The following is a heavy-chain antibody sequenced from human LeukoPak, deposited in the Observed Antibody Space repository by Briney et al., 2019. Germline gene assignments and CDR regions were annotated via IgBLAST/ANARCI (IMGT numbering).Heavy chain of an antibody. CDR2: ITSSGSSM. D-gene: IGHD3-9*01. CDR3: TRDIDDVLTGDDAFDV. V-gene: IGHV3-21*03. CDR1: GFTFSGYS. J-gene: IGHJ3*01. Sequence: SGGSLRLSCAGSGFTFSGYSLNWVRQAPGKGLEWVSSITSSGSSMYYADSVKGRLTISRDNAESSVYLQMNSLRVDDTGLYYCTRDIDDVLTGDDAFDVWGQGTVVTVSS.